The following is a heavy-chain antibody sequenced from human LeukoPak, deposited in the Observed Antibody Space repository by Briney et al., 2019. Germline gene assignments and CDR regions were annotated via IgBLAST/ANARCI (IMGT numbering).Heavy chain of an antibody. CDR3: AKRHCSSTSCYRYYYMDV. Sequence: PSETLSLTCAVYGGSFSGYYWGWIRQPPGKGLEWIGSIYHSGSTYYNPSLKSRVTISVDTSKNQFSLKLSSVTAADTAVYYCAKRHCSSTSCYRYYYMDVWGKGTTVTVSS. CDR1: GGSFSGYY. CDR2: IYHSGST. J-gene: IGHJ6*03. D-gene: IGHD2-2*01. V-gene: IGHV4-38-2*01.